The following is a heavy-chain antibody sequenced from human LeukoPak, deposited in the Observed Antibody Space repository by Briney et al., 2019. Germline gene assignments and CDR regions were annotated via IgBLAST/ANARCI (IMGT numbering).Heavy chain of an antibody. D-gene: IGHD2/OR15-2a*01. CDR1: GGSFSDYY. CDR3: ARGLTSMPPGGY. Sequence: SETLSLTCAVYGGSFSDYYWSWIRQPTGKGLEWIGEINHSGSTNYNPSLKSRVTILVDTSKNQFSLKLSSVTAADTAVYYCARGLTSMPPGGYWGQGTLVTVSP. CDR2: INHSGST. V-gene: IGHV4-34*01. J-gene: IGHJ4*02.